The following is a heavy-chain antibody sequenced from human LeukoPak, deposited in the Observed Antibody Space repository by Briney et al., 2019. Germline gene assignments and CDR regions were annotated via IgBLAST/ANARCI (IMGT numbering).Heavy chain of an antibody. D-gene: IGHD5-12*01. Sequence: GRSLRLSCAASGFTFSSYAMHWVRQAPGKGLEWVAVTWYDGSEKYYADSVKGRFTISRDNSKTTLYLQMNGLRAEDTAVYYCARDFIVATTNDALDIWGQGTMVTVSS. CDR2: TWYDGSEK. J-gene: IGHJ3*02. CDR3: ARDFIVATTNDALDI. V-gene: IGHV3-33*01. CDR1: GFTFSSYA.